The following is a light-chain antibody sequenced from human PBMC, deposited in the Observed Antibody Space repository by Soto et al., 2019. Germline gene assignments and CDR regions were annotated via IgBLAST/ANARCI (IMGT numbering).Light chain of an antibody. CDR3: QQYYTTPLT. V-gene: IGKV4-1*01. CDR1: QSVLYSSNNKNY. Sequence: DIVLTQSPDSLAVSLGERATINCKSSQSVLYSSNNKNYLAWYQQKPGQPPKLLIYWASTREYGVPDRFSGSGSGTDFTLPISSLQAEDVAVYYCQQYYTTPLTFGGGTKVEIK. CDR2: WAS. J-gene: IGKJ4*01.